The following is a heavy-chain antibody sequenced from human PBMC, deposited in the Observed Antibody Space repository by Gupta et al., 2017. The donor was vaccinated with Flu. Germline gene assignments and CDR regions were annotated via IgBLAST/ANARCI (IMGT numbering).Heavy chain of an antibody. D-gene: IGHD3-22*01. CDR2: INPNSGGT. J-gene: IGHJ4*02. CDR3: QTYYYDSSGYPVQQVTDY. CDR1: GYTFTGYY. V-gene: IGHV1-2*02. Sequence: QVQLVQSGAEVKKPGASVKVSCKASGYTFTGYYMHWVRQAPGQGLEWMGWINPNSGGTNYAQKFQGRVTMTRDTSISTAYMELSRLRSDDTAVYYCQTYYYDSSGYPVQQVTDYWGQGTLVTVSS.